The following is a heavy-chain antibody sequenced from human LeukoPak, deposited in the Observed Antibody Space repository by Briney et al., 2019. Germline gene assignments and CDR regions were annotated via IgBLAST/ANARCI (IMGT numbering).Heavy chain of an antibody. CDR3: ARVGLDDRYDNWFDP. J-gene: IGHJ5*02. CDR1: GFTFSNYG. V-gene: IGHV3-48*02. D-gene: IGHD1-1*01. Sequence: GGSLRLSCAASGFTFSNYGMNWVRQAPGKGLEWISYIDSSSTLISYADSVKGRFTISRDNAKNSLYLQMNSLRDEDTAVYYCARVGLDDRYDNWFDPWGQGALVTVSS. CDR2: IDSSSTLI.